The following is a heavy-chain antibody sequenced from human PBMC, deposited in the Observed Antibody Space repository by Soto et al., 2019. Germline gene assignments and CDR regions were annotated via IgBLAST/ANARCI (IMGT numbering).Heavy chain of an antibody. V-gene: IGHV3-7*01. Sequence: SLRLSCAASGFTFSTYWMSWVRQAPGKGLEWVANIKQDGSEKYYVDSVKGRFTISRDNAKNSLYLQMNSLRAEDTAVYYCARDETYYYGSGPVGGQGTLVTVSS. CDR1: GFTFSTYW. CDR2: IKQDGSEK. J-gene: IGHJ4*02. D-gene: IGHD3-10*01. CDR3: ARDETYYYGSGPV.